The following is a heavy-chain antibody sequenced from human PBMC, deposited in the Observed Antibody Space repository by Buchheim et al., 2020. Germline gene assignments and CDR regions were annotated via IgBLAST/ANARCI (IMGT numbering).Heavy chain of an antibody. D-gene: IGHD4-17*01. CDR1: GFTFSSYG. CDR2: ISYDGSNK. Sequence: QVQLVESGGGVVQPGRSLRLSCAASGFTFSSYGMHWVRQAPGKGLEWVAVISYDGSNKYYADSVKGRFTISRDNSKNTLYLQMNSLRAEDTAVYYCAKDQTDDYGDYYYYGMDVWGQGTT. J-gene: IGHJ6*02. V-gene: IGHV3-30*18. CDR3: AKDQTDDYGDYYYYGMDV.